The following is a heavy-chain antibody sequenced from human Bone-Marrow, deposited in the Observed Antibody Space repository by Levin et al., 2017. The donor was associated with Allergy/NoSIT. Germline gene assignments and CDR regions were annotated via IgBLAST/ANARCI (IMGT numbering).Heavy chain of an antibody. Sequence: GSLRLSCTVSGDSVNSPHYYWTWIRQPPGKGLEWVGYTYYSEGSTYNPSLRSRVTISVDTSKNQFSLKVNSVTAADTAVYYCARGKWLSWADWGQGILVTVST. CDR2: TYYSEGS. D-gene: IGHD3-22*01. V-gene: IGHV4-61*01. CDR3: ARGKWLSWAD. CDR1: GDSVNSPHYY. J-gene: IGHJ4*02.